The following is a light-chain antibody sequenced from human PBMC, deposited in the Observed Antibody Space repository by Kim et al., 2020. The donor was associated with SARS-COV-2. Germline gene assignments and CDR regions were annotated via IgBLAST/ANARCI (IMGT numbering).Light chain of an antibody. V-gene: IGKV1-39*01. J-gene: IGKJ1*01. CDR2: TAS. CDR3: QESYNIPKT. Sequence: ASVGDRVTITCRASQSIGKYLNWYQQKPGKAPELLIYTASNLQSGVPSRFSGSGSGTDFTLTISSLQPEDFATYYCQESYNIPKTFGQGTKVDIK. CDR1: QSIGKY.